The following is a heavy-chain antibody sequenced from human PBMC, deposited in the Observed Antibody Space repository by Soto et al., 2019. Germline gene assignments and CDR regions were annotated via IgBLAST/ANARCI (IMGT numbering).Heavy chain of an antibody. J-gene: IGHJ6*02. CDR1: GFTFSSCG. D-gene: IGHD4-4*01. V-gene: IGHV3-30*03. CDR3: ASSGVTTGYYYGMDV. CDR2: ISYDGSNK. Sequence: VQLVESGGGVVQPGRSLRLSCAASGFTFSSCGMHWVRQAPGKGLEWVAVISYDGSNKYYADSVKGRFTISRDNSKNTLYLQMNSLRAEDTAVYYCASSGVTTGYYYGMDVWGQGTTVTVSS.